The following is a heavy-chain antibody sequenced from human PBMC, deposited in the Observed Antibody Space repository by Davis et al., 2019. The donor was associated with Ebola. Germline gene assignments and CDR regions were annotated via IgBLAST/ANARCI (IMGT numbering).Heavy chain of an antibody. CDR2: ISYDGSNK. Sequence: PGGSLRLSCAASGFTFSSYAMHWVRQAPGKGLEWVAVISYDGSNKYYADSVKGRFTISRDNSKNTLYLQMNSLRAEDTAVYYCARDRGPGPTTNYMDVWGKGTTVTVSS. D-gene: IGHD1-26*01. V-gene: IGHV3-30-3*01. CDR1: GFTFSSYA. CDR3: ARDRGPGPTTNYMDV. J-gene: IGHJ6*03.